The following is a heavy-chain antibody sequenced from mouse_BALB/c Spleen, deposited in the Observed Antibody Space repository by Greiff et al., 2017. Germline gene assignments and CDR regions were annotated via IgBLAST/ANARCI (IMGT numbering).Heavy chain of an antibody. CDR2: ISTYYGDA. CDR3: ARWGTGAMDY. CDR1: GYTFTDYA. J-gene: IGHJ4*01. V-gene: IGHV1S137*01. D-gene: IGHD3-3*01. Sequence: QVQLKQSGAELVRPGVSVKISCKGSGYTFTDYAMHWVKQSHAKSLEWIGVISTYYGDASYNQKFKGKATMTVDKSSSTAYMELARLTSEDSAIYYCARWGTGAMDYWGQGTSVTVSS.